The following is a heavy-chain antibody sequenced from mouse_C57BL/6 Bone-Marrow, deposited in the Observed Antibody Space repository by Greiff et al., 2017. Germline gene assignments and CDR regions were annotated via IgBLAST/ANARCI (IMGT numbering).Heavy chain of an antibody. CDR1: GFNIKNTY. V-gene: IGHV14-3*01. J-gene: IGHJ4*01. CDR2: IDPANGNT. CDR3: AKWGGLLDAMDY. D-gene: IGHD2-3*01. Sequence: EVQLLQSVAELVRPGASVKLSCTASGFNIKNTYMHWVKQRPEQGLEWIGRIDPANGNTKSAPKLQGKATITAATSSITAYLQLSSQTSEDTAIYCGAKWGGLLDAMDYWGQGTSVTVSS.